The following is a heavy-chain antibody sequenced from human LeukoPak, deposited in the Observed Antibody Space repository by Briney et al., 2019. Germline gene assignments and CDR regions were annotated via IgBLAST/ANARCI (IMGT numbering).Heavy chain of an antibody. J-gene: IGHJ2*01. CDR1: GGSLSGYY. CDR3: ARGGGDYWYFDL. Sequence: PSETLSLTCAVYGGSLSGYYWSWIRQPPGKGLQWIGEINHSGNSNYNPSLNSRVTISVDTSKHQFSLNLSSVTAPDTAVYYCARGGGDYWYFDLWGRGTLVTVSS. D-gene: IGHD2-21*01. V-gene: IGHV4-34*01. CDR2: INHSGNS.